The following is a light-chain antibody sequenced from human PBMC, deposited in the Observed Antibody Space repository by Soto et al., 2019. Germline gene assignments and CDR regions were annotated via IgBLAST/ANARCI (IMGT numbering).Light chain of an antibody. Sequence: EIVLTQSPGTLSLSPGERATLSCRASQSVTTNNLAWYQQKPGQAPRLLIYGASSRATGIPDRFSGSGSGTDFTLNISRLEPEDFAVYSCQQYGTSPLTFGGGTKVDIK. CDR3: QQYGTSPLT. CDR1: QSVTTNN. J-gene: IGKJ4*01. V-gene: IGKV3-20*01. CDR2: GAS.